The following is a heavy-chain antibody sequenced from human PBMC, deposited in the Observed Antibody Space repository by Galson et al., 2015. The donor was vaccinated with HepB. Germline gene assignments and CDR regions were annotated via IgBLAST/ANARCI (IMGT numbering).Heavy chain of an antibody. CDR1: EFSFSTYH. CDR2: IDSTSSYT. J-gene: IGHJ6*02. V-gene: IGHV3-21*06. D-gene: IGHD5-12*01. Sequence: SLRLSCAASEFSFSTYHMNWVRQAPGKGLEWVSYIDSTSSYTYYADSVKGRFTISRDNAENTLYLQMNSLRAEDTAVFYCARSSGSNYFYGMDVWGQGTTVTVSS. CDR3: ARSSGSNYFYGMDV.